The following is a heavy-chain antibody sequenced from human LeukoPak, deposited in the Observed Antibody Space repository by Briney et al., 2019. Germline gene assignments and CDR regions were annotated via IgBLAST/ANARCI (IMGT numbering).Heavy chain of an antibody. CDR1: GFTFSSYA. D-gene: IGHD4-17*01. V-gene: IGHV3-23*01. J-gene: IGHJ4*02. CDR2: ISGSGGST. Sequence: GGSLRLSCAASGFTFSSYAMSWVRQAPGKGLEWVSAISGSGGSTYYADSVKGRFTISKDNSKNTLHLQMNSLRAEDTAIYYCAKAFPYGDYAGYWGQGTLVTVSS. CDR3: AKAFPYGDYAGY.